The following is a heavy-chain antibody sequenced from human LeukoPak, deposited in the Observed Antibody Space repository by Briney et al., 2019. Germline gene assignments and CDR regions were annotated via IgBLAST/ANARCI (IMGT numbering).Heavy chain of an antibody. J-gene: IGHJ4*02. Sequence: GGSLRLSCAASGFTFSSYAMSWVRQAPGKGLEWVSAISGSGGSTYYADSVKGRFTISRDNSKNTLYLQMNSLRAEDTAVYYCAKVAAGVTIFGVVITHSYFDYWGQGTLVTVPS. CDR2: ISGSGGST. CDR1: GFTFSSYA. D-gene: IGHD3-3*01. V-gene: IGHV3-23*01. CDR3: AKVAAGVTIFGVVITHSYFDY.